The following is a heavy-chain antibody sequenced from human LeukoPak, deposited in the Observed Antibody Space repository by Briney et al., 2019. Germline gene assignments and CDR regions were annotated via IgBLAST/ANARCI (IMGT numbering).Heavy chain of an antibody. CDR3: ARSYGSGSYGDY. J-gene: IGHJ4*02. CDR2: ISSSSSYI. V-gene: IGHV3-21*01. CDR1: GFTFSSYS. Sequence: PGGSLRLSCAASGFTFSSYSMNWVRQAPGKGLEWVSSISSSSSYIYYADSVKGRLTISRDNAKNSLYLQMNSLRAEDTAVYYCARSYGSGSYGDYWGQGTLVTVSS. D-gene: IGHD3-10*01.